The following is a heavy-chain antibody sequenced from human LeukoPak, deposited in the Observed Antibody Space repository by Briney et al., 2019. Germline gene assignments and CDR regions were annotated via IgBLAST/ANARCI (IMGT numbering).Heavy chain of an antibody. CDR3: ARVSVVVPAYYYYGMDV. CDR1: GGSISSYY. CDR2: IYYSGST. D-gene: IGHD2-2*01. Sequence: SETLSLTCTVSGGSISSYYWSWIRQPPGKGLEWIGYIYYSGSTNYNPSLKSRVTISVDTSKNQFSLKLSSVTAADTAVYYCARVSVVVPAYYYYGMDVWGQGTTVTVSS. J-gene: IGHJ6*02. V-gene: IGHV4-59*01.